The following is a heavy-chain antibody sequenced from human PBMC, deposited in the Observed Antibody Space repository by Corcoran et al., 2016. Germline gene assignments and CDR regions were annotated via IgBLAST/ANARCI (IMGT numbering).Heavy chain of an antibody. V-gene: IGHV4-59*01. CDR1: GGSISSYY. CDR2: IYYSGST. J-gene: IGHJ4*02. CDR3: ARDRRGYILNRSYFDY. D-gene: IGHD5-18*01. Sequence: QVQLQESGPGLVKPSETLSLTCTVSGGSISSYYWSWIRQPPGKGLEWIGYIYYSGSTNYNPSLKSRVTISVDTSKNQFSLKLSSVTAADTAVYYCARDRRGYILNRSYFDYWGQGTLVTVSS.